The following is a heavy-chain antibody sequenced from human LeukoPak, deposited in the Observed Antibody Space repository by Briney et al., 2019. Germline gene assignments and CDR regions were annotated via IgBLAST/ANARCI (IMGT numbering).Heavy chain of an antibody. CDR3: VRGETQRLQDGHGTASLEDP. J-gene: IGHJ5*02. D-gene: IGHD1-14*01. Sequence: ASVKVSSKASGYTFIGYYMHLMRQAPGQGLEWMGWINPSSGGTNYAQKFQGRVTMTRDTSISTAYMELSRLRSDDTAVYYCVRGETQRLQDGHGTASLEDPCGQGTLVTVSS. CDR2: INPSSGGT. V-gene: IGHV1-2*02. CDR1: GYTFIGYY.